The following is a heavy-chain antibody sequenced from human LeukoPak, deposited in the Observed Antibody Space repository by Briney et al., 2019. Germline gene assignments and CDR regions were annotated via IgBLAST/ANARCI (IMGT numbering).Heavy chain of an antibody. CDR2: ISSTSSTV. CDR3: ARDREMSAGLYYYMDV. J-gene: IGHJ6*03. V-gene: IGHV3-48*01. Sequence: GGSLRLSCAVSGFTFSSYSMTWVRQAPGKGLEWVSYISSTSSTVYYADSVKGRFTISRDNVKNSLYLQMNSLRAEDTAVYYCARDREMSAGLYYYMDVWAKGPRSPSP. CDR1: GFTFSSYS. D-gene: IGHD3-10*01.